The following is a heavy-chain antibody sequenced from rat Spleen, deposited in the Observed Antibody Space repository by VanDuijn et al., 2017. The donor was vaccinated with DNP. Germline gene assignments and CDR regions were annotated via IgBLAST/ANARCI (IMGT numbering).Heavy chain of an antibody. D-gene: IGHD4-2*01. CDR2: INADSRTI. CDR1: GFIFHDYW. CDR3: VTRGDPYDNWFAY. J-gene: IGHJ3*01. Sequence: EVKLVESGGGLVQPGRSLKLSCSGSGFIFHDYWMGWVRQTPGKGLEWIGEINADSRTINYNPSLKDKISFSRDNVQNTLYLQMSKLGSEDTGIYYRVTRGDPYDNWFAYWGRGTLVTVSS. V-gene: IGHV4-2*01.